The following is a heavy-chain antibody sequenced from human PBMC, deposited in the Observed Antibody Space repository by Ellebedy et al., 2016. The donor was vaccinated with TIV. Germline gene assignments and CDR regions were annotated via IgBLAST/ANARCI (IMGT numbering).Heavy chain of an antibody. CDR3: ARGRSMIAPYFDY. D-gene: IGHD3-16*01. CDR2: VNHSGST. J-gene: IGHJ4*02. Sequence: MPSETLSLTCGVYAGSLSGYYWSWIRQSPGKGLEWIGEVNHSGSTYYNPSLNSRLTISVYTSKNQISLKLSSVTATDTAVYSCARGRSMIAPYFDYWGQGTLVTVSS. V-gene: IGHV4-34*01. CDR1: AGSLSGYY.